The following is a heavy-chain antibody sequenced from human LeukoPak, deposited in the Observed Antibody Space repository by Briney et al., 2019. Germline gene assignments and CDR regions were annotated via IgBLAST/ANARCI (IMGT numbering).Heavy chain of an antibody. V-gene: IGHV3-21*01. CDR2: ISSSSSYI. J-gene: IGHJ4*02. CDR3: ARDFGGYDRGYFDY. D-gene: IGHD5-12*01. CDR1: GFTFSSYA. Sequence: PGGSLRLSCAASGFTFSSYAMHWVRQAPGKGLEWVSSISSSSSYIYYADSVKGRFTISRDSAKNSLYLQMNSLRAEDTAVYYCARDFGGYDRGYFDYWGQGTLVTVSS.